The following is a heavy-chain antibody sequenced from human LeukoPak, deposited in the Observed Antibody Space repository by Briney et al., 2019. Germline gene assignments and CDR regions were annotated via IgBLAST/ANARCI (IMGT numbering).Heavy chain of an antibody. D-gene: IGHD6-6*01. Sequence: GGSLRLSCAASGFTFSDYYMSWIRQAPGKGREWVSYISSSGSTIYYADSVKGRFTISRDNAKNSLYLQMNSLRAEDTAVYYCARDRGLEQLVYHNNWFDPWGQGTLVTVSS. CDR1: GFTFSDYY. CDR3: ARDRGLEQLVYHNNWFDP. J-gene: IGHJ5*02. V-gene: IGHV3-11*01. CDR2: ISSSGSTI.